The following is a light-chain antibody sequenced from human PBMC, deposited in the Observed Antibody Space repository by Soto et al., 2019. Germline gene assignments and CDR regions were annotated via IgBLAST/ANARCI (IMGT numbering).Light chain of an antibody. Sequence: QPVLTQPRSVSGSPGQSVTISCTGTSSDVGGYNYVSWYQHHPGKAPKLMIYDVSKRPSGVPDRFSGSKSGNTASLTISGLQAEDEADYYCCSYAGSYVFGTGTKLTVL. V-gene: IGLV2-11*01. J-gene: IGLJ1*01. CDR2: DVS. CDR1: SSDVGGYNY. CDR3: CSYAGSYV.